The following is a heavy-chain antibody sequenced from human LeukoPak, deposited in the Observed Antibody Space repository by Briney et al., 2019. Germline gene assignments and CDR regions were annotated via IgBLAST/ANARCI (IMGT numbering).Heavy chain of an antibody. Sequence: SETLSLTCAAYGGSFSGYYWSWIRQPPGKGLEWSGEINHSGSTNYNPSLKSRVTISVDTSKNQFSLKLSSVTAADTAVYYCASIRVAGTYYYYYMDVWGKGTTVTVSS. CDR1: GGSFSGYY. D-gene: IGHD6-19*01. J-gene: IGHJ6*03. CDR3: ASIRVAGTYYYYYMDV. V-gene: IGHV4-34*01. CDR2: INHSGST.